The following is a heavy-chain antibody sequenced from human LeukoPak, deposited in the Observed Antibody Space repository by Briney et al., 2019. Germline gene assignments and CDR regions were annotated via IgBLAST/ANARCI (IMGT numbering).Heavy chain of an antibody. D-gene: IGHD3-10*01. CDR2: INPSGGST. CDR1: GYTFTSYY. V-gene: IGHV1-46*01. J-gene: IGHJ3*02. Sequence: ASVKVSCKASGYTFTSYYMHWVRQAPGQGLEWMGIINPSGGSTSYAQKFQGRVTMTRDTSTSTVYMELSSLRSEDTAVYYCAREGRGEGFGESLGAFDIWGQGTMVTVSS. CDR3: AREGRGEGFGESLGAFDI.